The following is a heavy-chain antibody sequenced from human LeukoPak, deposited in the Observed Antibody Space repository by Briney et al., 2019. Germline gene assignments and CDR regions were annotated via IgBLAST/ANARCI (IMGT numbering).Heavy chain of an antibody. V-gene: IGHV1-69*13. CDR1: GGTFSSYA. Sequence: SVKVSCKASGGTFSSYAISWVRQAPGQGLEWMGGIIPIFGTANYAQKFRGRVTITADESTSTAYMELSSLRSEDTAVYYCGIVGATRPRGGFDPWGQGTLVTVSS. CDR3: GIVGATRPRGGFDP. D-gene: IGHD1-26*01. J-gene: IGHJ5*02. CDR2: IIPIFGTA.